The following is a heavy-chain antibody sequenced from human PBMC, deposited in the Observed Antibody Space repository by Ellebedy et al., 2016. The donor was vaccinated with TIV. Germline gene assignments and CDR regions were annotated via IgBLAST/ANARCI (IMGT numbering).Heavy chain of an antibody. D-gene: IGHD3-22*01. CDR3: ARDKAYYDSSGQFNWFDP. CDR2: INAGNGNT. V-gene: IGHV1-3*01. J-gene: IGHJ5*02. Sequence: AASVKVSCKASGYTFTSYAMHWVRQAPGQRLEWMGWINAGNGNTKYSQKFQGRVTITRDTSASTAYMELSSLRSEDTAVYYCARDKAYYDSSGQFNWFDPWGQGTLVTVSS. CDR1: GYTFTSYA.